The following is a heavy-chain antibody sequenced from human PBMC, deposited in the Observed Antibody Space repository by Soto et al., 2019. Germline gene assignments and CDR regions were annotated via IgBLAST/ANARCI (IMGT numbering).Heavy chain of an antibody. J-gene: IGHJ6*02. V-gene: IGHV1-69*01. CDR2: IIPISDTT. CDR3: ARSQGSSTSLEIYYYYYYGMDV. CDR1: GDTFSSYA. Sequence: QVQLVQSGAEVKKPGSSVKVSCKASGDTFSSYAISWVRQAPGQGLEWMGGIIPISDTTNYAQKFQGRVTITADESKSTAYVELSSLRSEDTAVYYCARSQGSSTSLEIYYYYYYGMDVWGQGTTVTGSS. D-gene: IGHD2-2*01.